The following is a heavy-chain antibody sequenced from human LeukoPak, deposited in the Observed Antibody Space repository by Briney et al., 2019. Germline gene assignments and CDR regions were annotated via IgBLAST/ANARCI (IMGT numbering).Heavy chain of an antibody. D-gene: IGHD6-13*01. Sequence: GRSLRLSCPASGLTFHNYAMHWVRQAPGKGLEWVSLISETGTDTYYSDSVKDRFTISRDNSKNSLYLQMNSLRTEDTALYYCAKGHSSSWYPLEDYWGQGTLVTVSS. CDR3: AKGHSSSWYPLEDY. CDR1: GLTFHNYA. CDR2: ISETGTDT. J-gene: IGHJ4*02. V-gene: IGHV3-43*02.